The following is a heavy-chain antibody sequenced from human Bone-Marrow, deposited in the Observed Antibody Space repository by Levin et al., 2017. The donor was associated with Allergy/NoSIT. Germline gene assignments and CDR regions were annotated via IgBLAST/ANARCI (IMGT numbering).Heavy chain of an antibody. CDR1: GGSVSSGSYY. Sequence: SETLSLTCTVSGGSVSSGSYYWSWIRQPPGKGLEWIGYIYYSGSTNYNPSLKSRVTISVDTSKNQFSLKLSSVTAADTAVYYCARVRGVATIICPPWFDPWGQGTLVTVSS. J-gene: IGHJ5*02. CDR2: IYYSGST. D-gene: IGHD5-12*01. CDR3: ARVRGVATIICPPWFDP. V-gene: IGHV4-61*01.